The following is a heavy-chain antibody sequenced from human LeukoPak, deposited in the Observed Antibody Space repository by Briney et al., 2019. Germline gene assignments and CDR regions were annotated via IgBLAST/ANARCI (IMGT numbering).Heavy chain of an antibody. CDR3: ASTPYLSPSYFDY. Sequence: GGSLRLSCAASGFTVSSNYMSWVRQAPGNGLEWVSVIYSGGSTYYADSVKGRFTISRHNSKNTLYLQMNSLRAEDTAVYYCASTPYLSPSYFDYWGQGTLVTVSS. D-gene: IGHD2-15*01. V-gene: IGHV3-53*04. CDR1: GFTVSSNY. J-gene: IGHJ4*02. CDR2: IYSGGST.